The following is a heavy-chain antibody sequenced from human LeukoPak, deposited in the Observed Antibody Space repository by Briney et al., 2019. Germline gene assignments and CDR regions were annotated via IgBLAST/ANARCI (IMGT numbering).Heavy chain of an antibody. CDR1: GGSISSGGYY. V-gene: IGHV4-30-2*01. D-gene: IGHD5-12*01. Sequence: SGTLSLTCTVSGGSISSGGYYWGWIRQPPGQGLEWSGYIYHSGSTYYNPSFKSRVTISVDRSTNQFSLTLSSVTAADTAVYYCTSDPPPSGYDHGYSYFGMGVWGQGTTVTVSS. J-gene: IGHJ6*02. CDR3: TSDPPPSGYDHGYSYFGMGV. CDR2: IYHSGST.